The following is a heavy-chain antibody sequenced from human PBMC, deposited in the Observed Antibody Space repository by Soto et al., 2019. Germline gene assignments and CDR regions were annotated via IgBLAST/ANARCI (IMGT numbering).Heavy chain of an antibody. CDR2: VSPPFRTS. CDR1: GVSFNNNG. Sequence: QVQLVQSGAEVKKPGSSVKVSCKTSGVSFNNNGIGWVRQAPGHGLEWMGGVSPPFRTSNYARKFQGRSSITADASTGTVNMELSSLTSEDTAQYYCASALYYGSGSYSPYGMDVWGQGTTVTVSS. V-gene: IGHV1-69*01. D-gene: IGHD3-10*01. CDR3: ASALYYGSGSYSPYGMDV. J-gene: IGHJ6*02.